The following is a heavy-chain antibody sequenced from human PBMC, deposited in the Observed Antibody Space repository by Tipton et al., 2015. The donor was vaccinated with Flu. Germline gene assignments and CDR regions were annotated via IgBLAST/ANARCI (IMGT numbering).Heavy chain of an antibody. CDR1: SGSIGSTNYF. CDR3: ARLSYYDVDLKNFYFDY. V-gene: IGHV4-39*01. Sequence: TLSLTCTVSSGSIGSTNYFCAWIRQPPGKGLELIGSIYPSGTTYYNPSLKSRVTISVDTSKSQFSLKLRSVTAADTAVYYCARLSYYDVDLKNFYFDYWGQGALVTVSS. CDR2: IYPSGTT. J-gene: IGHJ4*02. D-gene: IGHD3-10*02.